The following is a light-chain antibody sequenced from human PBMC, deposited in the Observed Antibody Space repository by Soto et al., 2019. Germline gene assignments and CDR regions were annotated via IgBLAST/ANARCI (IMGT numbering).Light chain of an antibody. V-gene: IGKV3-20*01. Sequence: EIVMTQSPGTLSLSPGERATLSCRASQSVSSSYLAWYQQKAGQAPRLLIYDASSRATGIPDRISGSGSGTDFTLTISRLEPEDFAVYYCQQYGSAPFTFGPGTKVDIK. CDR2: DAS. J-gene: IGKJ3*01. CDR1: QSVSSSY. CDR3: QQYGSAPFT.